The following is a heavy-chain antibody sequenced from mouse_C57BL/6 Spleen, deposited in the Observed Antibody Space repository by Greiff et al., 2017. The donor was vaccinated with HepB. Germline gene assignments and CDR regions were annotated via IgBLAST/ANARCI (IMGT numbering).Heavy chain of an antibody. CDR2: IHPNSGST. CDR1: GYTFTSYW. Sequence: VQLQQPGAELVKPGASVKLSCKASGYTFTSYWMHWVKQRPGQGLEWIGMIHPNSGSTNYNEKFKSKATLTVDKSSSTAYMQLSSLTSEDSAVYYWARWPSVVADYYAMDYWGQGTSVTVSS. CDR3: ARWPSVVADYYAMDY. J-gene: IGHJ4*01. D-gene: IGHD1-1*01. V-gene: IGHV1-64*01.